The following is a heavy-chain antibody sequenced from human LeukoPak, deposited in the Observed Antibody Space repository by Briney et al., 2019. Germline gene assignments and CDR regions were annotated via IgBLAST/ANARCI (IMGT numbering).Heavy chain of an antibody. CDR3: ARGSPEQLVQYYYYYMDV. CDR2: INPNSGGT. J-gene: IGHJ6*03. D-gene: IGHD6-13*01. CDR1: GYTFTSYG. V-gene: IGHV1-2*02. Sequence: GASVKVSCKASGYTFTSYGISWVRQAPGQGLEWMGWINPNSGGTNYAQKFQGRVTMTRDTSISTAYMELSRLRSDDTAVYYCARGSPEQLVQYYYYYMDVWGKGTTVTVSS.